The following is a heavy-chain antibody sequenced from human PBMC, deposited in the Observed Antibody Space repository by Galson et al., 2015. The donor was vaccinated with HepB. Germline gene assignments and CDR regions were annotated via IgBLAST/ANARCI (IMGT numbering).Heavy chain of an antibody. Sequence: SLRLSCAASGFAFDTHAMSWVRQAPGRGLEWISGISGNGQSTFYADSVKGRFTVSRDKSNNMLYLQMKSLRAEDAGLYFCAKGYGLFDSWGQGILVTVSS. J-gene: IGHJ5*01. V-gene: IGHV3-23*01. CDR2: ISGNGQST. D-gene: IGHD5-18*01. CDR3: AKGYGLFDS. CDR1: GFAFDTHA.